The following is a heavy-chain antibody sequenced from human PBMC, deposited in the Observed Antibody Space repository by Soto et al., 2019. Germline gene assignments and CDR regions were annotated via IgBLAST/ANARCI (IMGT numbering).Heavy chain of an antibody. V-gene: IGHV3-30*18. J-gene: IGHJ3*02. CDR1: GFTFSSYG. Sequence: QVQLVESGGGVVQPGRSLRLSCAASGFTFSSYGMHWVRQAPGKGLEWVAFISYDGTNNYYTESVKDRFTLSRDNSKNTLCLQTHRLRAEDKAVYFCAKGDCSGCSFYFAAFDIWGQGIMVTVSS. CDR2: ISYDGTNN. CDR3: AKGDCSGCSFYFAAFDI. D-gene: IGHD2-15*01.